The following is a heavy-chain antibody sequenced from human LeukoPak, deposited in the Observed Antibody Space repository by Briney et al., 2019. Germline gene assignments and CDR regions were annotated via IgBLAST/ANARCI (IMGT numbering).Heavy chain of an antibody. J-gene: IGHJ3*02. Sequence: GGSLRLSCAASRFTFSSYTMNWVRQAPGKGLEWVSSISSSSSYIYYADSVKGRFTISRDNAKNSLYLQMNSLRAEDTAVYYCVRVSEIGVRCGYCTNSVCYCAFDISGQGTMVTVSS. CDR2: ISSSSSYI. D-gene: IGHD2-8*01. V-gene: IGHV3-21*01. CDR3: VRVSEIGVRCGYCTNSVCYCAFDI. CDR1: RFTFSSYT.